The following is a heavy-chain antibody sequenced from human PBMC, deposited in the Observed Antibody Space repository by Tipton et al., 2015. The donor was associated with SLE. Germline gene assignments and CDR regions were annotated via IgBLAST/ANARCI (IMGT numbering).Heavy chain of an antibody. Sequence: SLRLSCAASGFTFSSYGMYWVRQAPGKGLEWVAYVRFDGAIKYYADSGKGRFTISRDNSKNTLYLQMNSLRAEDTAVYYCARECYSSGLTFNWFDPWGQGTLVTVSS. J-gene: IGHJ5*02. V-gene: IGHV3-30*02. CDR3: ARECYSSGLTFNWFDP. CDR2: VRFDGAIK. CDR1: GFTFSSYG. D-gene: IGHD6-19*01.